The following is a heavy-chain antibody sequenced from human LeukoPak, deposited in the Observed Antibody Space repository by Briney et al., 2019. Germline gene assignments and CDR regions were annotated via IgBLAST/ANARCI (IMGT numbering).Heavy chain of an antibody. CDR2: IYYSGST. V-gene: IGHV4-59*08. CDR3: VRSIRKYGSGSLYYFDY. J-gene: IGHJ4*02. CDR1: GGSISSYY. Sequence: KPSETLSLTCTVSGGSISSYYWSWIRQPPGKGLEWIGYIYYSGSTNYNPSLKSRVTISVDTSKNQFSLKLSSVTAADTAVYYCVRSIRKYGSGSLYYFDYWGQGTLVTVSS. D-gene: IGHD3-10*01.